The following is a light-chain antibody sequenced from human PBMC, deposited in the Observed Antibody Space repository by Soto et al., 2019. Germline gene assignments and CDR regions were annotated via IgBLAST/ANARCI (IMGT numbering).Light chain of an antibody. CDR2: DVT. CDR1: SSDVGDNNY. J-gene: IGLJ1*01. V-gene: IGLV2-14*01. CDR3: SSYTSSSTLDV. Sequence: QSALTQPASVSGSPGQSITIYCTGTSSDVGDNNYVSWYQQHPGKAPKLMIYDVTHRPSGISNRFSGSKSGNTASLTISGLQAEDEADYYCSSYTSSSTLDVFGTGTKVTVL.